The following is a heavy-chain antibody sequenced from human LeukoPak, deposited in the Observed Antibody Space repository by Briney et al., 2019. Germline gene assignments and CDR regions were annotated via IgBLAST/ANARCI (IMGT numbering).Heavy chain of an antibody. CDR1: GGTFSSYA. J-gene: IGHJ5*02. V-gene: IGHV1-69*05. CDR3: ARDNYAGANWFDP. D-gene: IGHD1-7*01. Sequence: GASVKVSCKASGGTFSSYAISWVRQAPAQGLEWMGGIIPIFGTANYAQKFQGRVTITTDESTSTAHMELSSLRSEDTAVYYCARDNYAGANWFDPWGQGTLVTVSS. CDR2: IIPIFGTA.